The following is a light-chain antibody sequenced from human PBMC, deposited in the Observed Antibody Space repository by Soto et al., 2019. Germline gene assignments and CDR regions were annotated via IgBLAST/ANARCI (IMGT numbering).Light chain of an antibody. CDR2: LNSDGSH. J-gene: IGLJ2*01. CDR1: SGHSSYA. Sequence: QLVLTQSPSASASLGASVKLTCTLSSGHSSYAIAWHQQQPEKGPRFLMKLNSDGSHSKGDGISDRFSGSSSGAARYLTISRLQSEDDADYYCQTWGADAVIFGGGTKLTVL. V-gene: IGLV4-69*01. CDR3: QTWGADAVI.